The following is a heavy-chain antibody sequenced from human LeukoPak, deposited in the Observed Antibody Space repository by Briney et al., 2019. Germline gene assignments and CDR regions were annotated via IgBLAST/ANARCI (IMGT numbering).Heavy chain of an antibody. J-gene: IGHJ4*02. Sequence: GGSLRLSCAASGFSFSSYSMNWVRQAPGKGLEWVSSISSSSSYIYYADSVKGRFTISRDNAKNSLYLQMNSLRAEDTAVYYCARSFHRYCSSTSRYAHFDYWGQGTLVTVSS. D-gene: IGHD2-2*01. CDR2: ISSSSSYI. V-gene: IGHV3-21*01. CDR3: ARSFHRYCSSTSRYAHFDY. CDR1: GFSFSSYS.